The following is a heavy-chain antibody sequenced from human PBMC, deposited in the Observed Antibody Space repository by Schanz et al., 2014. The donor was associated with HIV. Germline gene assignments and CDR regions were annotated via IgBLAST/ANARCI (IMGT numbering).Heavy chain of an antibody. V-gene: IGHV3-11*01. CDR2: ISGGGSTV. Sequence: VQLVESGGDLVKPRGSLRLSCAASGFTFSDYCMSWVRQAPGKGLEWVSYISGGGSTVQYAESVKGRFTISRDNAKNSLYLEMKTLRVEDTAVYYCARDKPRGNYRYYYGMDVWGQGTTVTVSS. CDR1: GFTFSDYC. J-gene: IGHJ6*02. D-gene: IGHD3-16*02. CDR3: ARDKPRGNYRYYYGMDV.